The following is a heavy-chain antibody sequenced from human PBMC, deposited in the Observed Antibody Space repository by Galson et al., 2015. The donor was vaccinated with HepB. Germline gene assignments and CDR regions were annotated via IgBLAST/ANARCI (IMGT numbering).Heavy chain of an antibody. CDR3: ARVTVVTPRIDY. V-gene: IGHV3-21*01. Sequence: SLRLSCAASGFTFSSYSMNWVRQAPGKGLEWVSSISSSSSYIYYADSVKGRFTISRDNAKNSLYLQMNSLRAEDTAVYYCARVTVVTPRIDYWGQGTLVTVS. D-gene: IGHD4-23*01. CDR1: GFTFSSYS. J-gene: IGHJ4*02. CDR2: ISSSSSYI.